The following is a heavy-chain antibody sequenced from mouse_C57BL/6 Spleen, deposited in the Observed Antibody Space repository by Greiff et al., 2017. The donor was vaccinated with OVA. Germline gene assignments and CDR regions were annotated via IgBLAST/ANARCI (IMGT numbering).Heavy chain of an antibody. CDR1: GYTFTSYW. J-gene: IGHJ4*01. V-gene: IGHV1-50*01. Sequence: VQLQQPGAELVKPGASVKLSCKASGYTFTSYWMQWVKQRPGQGLEWIGEIDPSDSYTNYNQKFKGKATLTVDTSSSTAYMQLSSLTSDDSAVYYCARGDYYGSSYYAMDYWGQGTSVTVSS. CDR2: IDPSDSYT. D-gene: IGHD1-1*01. CDR3: ARGDYYGSSYYAMDY.